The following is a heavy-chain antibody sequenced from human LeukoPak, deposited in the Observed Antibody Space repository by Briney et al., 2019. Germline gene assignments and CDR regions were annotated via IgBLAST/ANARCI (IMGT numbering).Heavy chain of an antibody. V-gene: IGHV3-21*01. Sequence: PGGSLRLSCAASGFTFSTYNMNWVRQAPGKGLEWVSSITSSSTYIYYADSVKGRFTISRDNAKNSLYLQMNSLRAEDTAVYYCARDPYSGGYGDYYYYYMDLWGQGTTVTISS. D-gene: IGHD1-26*01. J-gene: IGHJ6*03. CDR1: GFTFSTYN. CDR2: ITSSSTYI. CDR3: ARDPYSGGYGDYYYYYMDL.